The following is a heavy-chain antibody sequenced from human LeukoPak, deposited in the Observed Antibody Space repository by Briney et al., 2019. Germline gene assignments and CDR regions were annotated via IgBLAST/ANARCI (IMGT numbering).Heavy chain of an antibody. Sequence: ASVKVSCTASGYTFTGYYMHWVRQAPGQGLEWMGWINPNSGGTNYAQKFQGRVTMTRDTSISTAYMELSRLRSDDTAVYYCARSPYYDFWNGDYYGMDVWGQGTTVTVSS. CDR3: ARSPYYDFWNGDYYGMDV. V-gene: IGHV1-2*02. J-gene: IGHJ6*02. D-gene: IGHD3-3*01. CDR1: GYTFTGYY. CDR2: INPNSGGT.